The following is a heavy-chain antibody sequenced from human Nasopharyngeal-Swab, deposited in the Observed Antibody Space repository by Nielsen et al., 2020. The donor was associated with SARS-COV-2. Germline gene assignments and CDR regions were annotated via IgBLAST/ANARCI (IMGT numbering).Heavy chain of an antibody. D-gene: IGHD1-26*01. CDR3: ARGYSGSYYSPFDY. V-gene: IGHV3-30-3*01. J-gene: IGHJ4*02. CDR1: GFTFSSYA. CDR2: ISYDGSNK. Sequence: GESLKISCAASGFTFSSYAMHWVRPAPGKGLEWVAVISYDGSNKYYADSVKGRFTISRDNSKNTLYLQMNSLRADDTAVYYCARGYSGSYYSPFDYWGQGTLVTVSS.